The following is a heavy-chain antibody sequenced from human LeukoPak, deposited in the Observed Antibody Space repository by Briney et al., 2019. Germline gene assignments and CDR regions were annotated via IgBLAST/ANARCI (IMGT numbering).Heavy chain of an antibody. V-gene: IGHV4-38-2*02. CDR1: GYSISSGHY. J-gene: IGHJ4*02. D-gene: IGHD1-26*01. Sequence: SETLSLTCTVSGYSISSGHYWGWIRPPPGKGLEWIGSMYHSGSTYYNPPLKSRVTISVDTSKNQFSLKLSSVTAADTAVYYCASYSGGLVGYFDYWGQGTLVTVSS. CDR3: ASYSGGLVGYFDY. CDR2: MYHSGST.